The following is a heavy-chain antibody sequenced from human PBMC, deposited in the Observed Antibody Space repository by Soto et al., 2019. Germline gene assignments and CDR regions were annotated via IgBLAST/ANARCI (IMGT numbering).Heavy chain of an antibody. D-gene: IGHD6-19*01. J-gene: IGHJ4*02. CDR1: GFTFSSYA. CDR3: AKRSGSSGSPRGSYFDY. Sequence: GESLKISCAASGFTFSSYAMSWVRQAPGKGLEWVSGISGSGGSTNYADSVKGRLTISRDNSKNTLYLQMNSLRAEDMAVYYCAKRSGSSGSPRGSYFDYWGQGTLVTVSS. V-gene: IGHV3-23*01. CDR2: ISGSGGST.